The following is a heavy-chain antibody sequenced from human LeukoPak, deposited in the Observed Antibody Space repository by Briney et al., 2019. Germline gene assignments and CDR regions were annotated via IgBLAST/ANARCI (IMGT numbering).Heavy chain of an antibody. CDR3: ARVSNSGYNSRGAFDI. CDR1: GGSISSYY. CDR2: IYTSGST. J-gene: IGHJ3*02. D-gene: IGHD3-22*01. V-gene: IGHV4-4*07. Sequence: SETLSLTCTVSGGSISSYYWSWIRQPAGKGLEWIGRIYTSGSTNYNPSLKSRVTISVDTSKNQFSLKLSSVTAADTAVYYCARVSNSGYNSRGAFDIWGQGTMVTVSS.